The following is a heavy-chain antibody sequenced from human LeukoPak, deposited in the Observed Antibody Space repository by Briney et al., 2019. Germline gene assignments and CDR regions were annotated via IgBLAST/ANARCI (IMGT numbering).Heavy chain of an antibody. CDR3: ARLWENCFDY. V-gene: IGHV5-51*01. CDR1: GYSFNTYW. CDR2: IYPGDSDT. Sequence: GESLKISCKGSGYSFNTYWIGWVRQMPGKGLEWMGIIYPGDSDTKYSPSFQGQVTISGDKSINTAYLQWSSLKASDTGIYYCARLWENCFDYWGQGTLVTVSS. J-gene: IGHJ4*02. D-gene: IGHD1-26*01.